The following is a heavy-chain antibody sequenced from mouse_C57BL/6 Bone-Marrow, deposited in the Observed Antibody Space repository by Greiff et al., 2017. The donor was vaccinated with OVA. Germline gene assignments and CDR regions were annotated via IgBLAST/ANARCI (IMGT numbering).Heavy chain of an antibody. CDR1: GYSITSGYY. V-gene: IGHV3-6*01. CDR2: ISYDGSN. J-gene: IGHJ2*01. D-gene: IGHD1-1*01. CDR3: ASEVRRFFDY. Sequence: EVKLVESGPGLAKPSQSLSLTCSVTGYSITSGYYWNWIRQFPGNKLEWMGYISYDGSNNYNPSLKNRISITRDTSKNQFFLKLNSVTTEDTATYYCASEVRRFFDYWGQGTTLTVSS.